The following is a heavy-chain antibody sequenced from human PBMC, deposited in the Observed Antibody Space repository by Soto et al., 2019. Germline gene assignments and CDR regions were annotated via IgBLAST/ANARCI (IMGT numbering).Heavy chain of an antibody. CDR1: GGSFRSNA. Sequence: QVQLVQSGAEVKKPGSSVKVSCKASGGSFRSNALSWVRQAPGQGLEWMGRNIPIFGTVDYAQRFQGRVTITADESTGTAYMELSSLRSEDTALYYCARVGEYCGGACPQYFQHWGQGTLVTVSS. CDR3: ARVGEYCGGACPQYFQH. V-gene: IGHV1-69*12. D-gene: IGHD2-21*02. J-gene: IGHJ1*01. CDR2: NIPIFGTV.